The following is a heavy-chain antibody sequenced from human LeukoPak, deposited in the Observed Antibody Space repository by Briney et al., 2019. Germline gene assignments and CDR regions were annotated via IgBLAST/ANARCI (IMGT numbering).Heavy chain of an antibody. CDR1: GFTFSYW. CDR2: INQDGSEK. D-gene: IGHD6-19*01. V-gene: IGHV3-7*01. CDR3: VGVGGGNGSGWSTTDY. Sequence: TGGSLRLSCVASGFTFSYWMSWVRQAPGKGLEWVANINQDGSEKYDVDSAKGRFTISRDNAKNSLYLQMNSLSAEDTAMYYCVGVGGGNGSGWSTTDYWGQGTLVTISS. J-gene: IGHJ4*02.